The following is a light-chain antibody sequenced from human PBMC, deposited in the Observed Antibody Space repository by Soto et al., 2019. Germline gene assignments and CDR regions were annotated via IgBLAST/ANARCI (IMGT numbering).Light chain of an antibody. CDR3: QQRHMWPIT. CDR1: QSFRGL. Sequence: EVVLTQSPVTLSLSPGARATLSCRASQSFRGLLAWYQQKPGQAPRLLIYDAYNRATGIPPRFSGSGSGTDFTLTISSLEPEDSALYYCQQRHMWPITFGQGTRLEIK. CDR2: DAY. V-gene: IGKV3-11*01. J-gene: IGKJ5*01.